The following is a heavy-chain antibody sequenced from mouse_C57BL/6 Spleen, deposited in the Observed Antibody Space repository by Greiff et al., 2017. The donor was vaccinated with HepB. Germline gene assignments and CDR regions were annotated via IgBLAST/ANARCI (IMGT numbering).Heavy chain of an antibody. V-gene: IGHV1-82*01. CDR3: ARSSYGYDEDFDY. D-gene: IGHD2-2*01. CDR2: IYPGDGDT. CDR1: GYAFSSSW. Sequence: VKLQQSGPELVKPGASVKISCKASGYAFSSSWMNWVKQRPGKGLEWIGRIYPGDGDTNYNGKFKGKATLTADKSSSTAYMQLSSLTSEDSAVYFCARSSYGYDEDFDYWGQGTTLTVSS. J-gene: IGHJ2*01.